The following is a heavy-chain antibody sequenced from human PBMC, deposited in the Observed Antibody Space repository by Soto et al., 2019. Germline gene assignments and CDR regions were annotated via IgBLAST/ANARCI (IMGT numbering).Heavy chain of an antibody. CDR2: IIPIFGTA. J-gene: IGHJ5*02. CDR1: GGTFSSYA. Sequence: QVQLVQSGAEVKKPGSSVKVSCKASGGTFSSYAISWVRQAPGQGLEWMGGIIPIFGTANYAQKFQGRGTRTADEYTSTAYRELSSPRSEDTAVYYWASRGSSSGWYDPGPWGQGTLVTVSS. CDR3: ASRGSSSGWYDPGP. V-gene: IGHV1-69*01. D-gene: IGHD6-19*01.